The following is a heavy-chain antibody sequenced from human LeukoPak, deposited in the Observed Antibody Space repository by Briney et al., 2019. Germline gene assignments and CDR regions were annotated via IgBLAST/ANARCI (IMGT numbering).Heavy chain of an antibody. Sequence: RGALRLSCAASVFTFSSYAMNWVRQAPGEGLEWVSAISGTGRSTYYAASVKGRYTISRDHSKNTLYRKMSSVRAEDTAIYYCAKWRGSGRFCAGEGDAFDTRGQGTMVTVSS. V-gene: IGHV3-23*01. CDR3: AKWRGSGRFCAGEGDAFDT. CDR2: ISGTGRST. D-gene: IGHD3-10*01. J-gene: IGHJ3*02. CDR1: VFTFSSYA.